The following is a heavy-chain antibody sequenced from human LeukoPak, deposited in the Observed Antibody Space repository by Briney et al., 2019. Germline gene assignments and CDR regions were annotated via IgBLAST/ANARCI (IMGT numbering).Heavy chain of an antibody. J-gene: IGHJ3*02. V-gene: IGHV1-2*02. CDR1: GYTFTGYH. D-gene: IGHD4-17*01. CDR2: INPNSGGT. CDR3: ARDIRRGDYGGMGAFDI. Sequence: ASVKVSCKASGYTFTGYHMHWVRQAPGQGLEWMGWINPNSGGTNYARKFQGRVTMTRDMSTSTVYMELSSLRSEDTAVYYCARDIRRGDYGGMGAFDIWGHGTMVTVSS.